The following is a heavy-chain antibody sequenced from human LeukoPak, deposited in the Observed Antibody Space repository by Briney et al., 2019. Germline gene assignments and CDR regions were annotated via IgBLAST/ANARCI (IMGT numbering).Heavy chain of an antibody. CDR3: ARASSYYDFWSGYPTFDY. D-gene: IGHD3-3*01. Sequence: SETLSLTCTVSGGSISSYYWSWIRQPPGKGLEWIGYVYYSGSTNYNPSLKSRVTISVDTSKNQFSLKLSSVTAADTAVYYCARASSYYDFWSGYPTFDYWGQGTLVTVSS. CDR2: VYYSGST. J-gene: IGHJ4*02. CDR1: GGSISSYY. V-gene: IGHV4-59*01.